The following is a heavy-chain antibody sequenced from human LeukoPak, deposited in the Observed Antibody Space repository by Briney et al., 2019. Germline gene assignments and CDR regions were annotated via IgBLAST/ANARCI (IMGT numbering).Heavy chain of an antibody. CDR2: IIPIFGTA. V-gene: IGHV1-69*05. CDR1: GGTFSSYA. CDR3: ARDSDSSGWYVY. J-gene: IGHJ4*02. Sequence: SVKVSCKASGGTFSSYAISWVRQAPGQGLEWMGGIIPIFGTANYAQKFQGRVTMTRDTSTSTVYMELSSLRSEDTAVYYCARDSDSSGWYVYWGQGTLVTVSS. D-gene: IGHD6-19*01.